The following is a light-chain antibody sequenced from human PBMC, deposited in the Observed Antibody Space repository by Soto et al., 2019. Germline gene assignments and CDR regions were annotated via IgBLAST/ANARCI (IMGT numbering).Light chain of an antibody. J-gene: IGLJ2*01. Sequence: QSVLTQPASVSGSPGQSITISCTGTSSDVGGYNYVSWYQQHPGKAPKLMIYDVSNRPSGVSNRFSGSKSGNTASLTISGLQAEDEADYYCSSYTSSSTDVVSGGGTKLTVL. V-gene: IGLV2-14*01. CDR2: DVS. CDR3: SSYTSSSTDVV. CDR1: SSDVGGYNY.